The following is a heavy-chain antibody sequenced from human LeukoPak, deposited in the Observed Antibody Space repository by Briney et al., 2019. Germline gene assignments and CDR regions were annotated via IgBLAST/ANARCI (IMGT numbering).Heavy chain of an antibody. D-gene: IGHD7-27*01. J-gene: IGHJ4*02. CDR2: ISGSGGST. CDR1: GFTFSSYA. Sequence: GGSLRLSCAASGFTFSSYAMSWVRQAPGKGLEWVSAISGSGGSTYYADSVKGRFTISRDNSKNTLYLQMNSLRAEDTAVYYCAKDRRRTWLAKTGGPFFDYWGQRTLVTVSS. CDR3: AKDRRRTWLAKTGGPFFDY. V-gene: IGHV3-23*01.